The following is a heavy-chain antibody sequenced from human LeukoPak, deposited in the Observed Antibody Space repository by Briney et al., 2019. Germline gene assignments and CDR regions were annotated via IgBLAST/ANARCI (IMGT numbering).Heavy chain of an antibody. J-gene: IGHJ4*02. CDR1: GFTFSSYW. CDR3: ARGGYSSRVKYYGY. V-gene: IGHV3-7*01. Sequence: SGGSLTLSCAASGFTFSSYWMTWVRQAPGKGLEWVANIKQDGSVKYYVGSVKGRFTVSRDNAKNSLYPQMNSLRTEDTAVYYCARGGYSSRVKYYGYWGQGTLVTVSS. CDR2: IKQDGSVK. D-gene: IGHD6-13*01.